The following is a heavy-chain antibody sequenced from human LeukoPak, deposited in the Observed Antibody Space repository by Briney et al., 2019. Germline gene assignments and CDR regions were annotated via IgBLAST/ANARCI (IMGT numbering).Heavy chain of an antibody. CDR3: AKSPYFYNSGRSVDV. CDR1: GFTFSSYT. V-gene: IGHV3-21*04. CDR2: ISRSNIYK. J-gene: IGHJ6*04. Sequence: GGSLRLSCAASGFTFSSYTMNWVRLAPGKGLEWVSSISRSNIYKYYADSVKGRFTISRDSAKNMLFLQMNRLRAEDTAVYYCAKSPYFYNSGRSVDVWGKGTTVTVSS. D-gene: IGHD3-10*01.